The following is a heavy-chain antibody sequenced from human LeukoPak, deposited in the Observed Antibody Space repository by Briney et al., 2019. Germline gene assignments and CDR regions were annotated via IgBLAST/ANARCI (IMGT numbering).Heavy chain of an antibody. J-gene: IGHJ4*02. CDR3: AKERSYYPLGYFDY. D-gene: IGHD1-26*01. Sequence: PGGSLRLSCAASGSTFSSYAMSWVRLAPGKGLEWVSAISGSGGSTYYADSVKGRFTISRDNSKNTLYLQMNSLRAEDTAVYYCAKERSYYPLGYFDYWGQGTLVTVSS. CDR2: ISGSGGST. V-gene: IGHV3-23*01. CDR1: GSTFSSYA.